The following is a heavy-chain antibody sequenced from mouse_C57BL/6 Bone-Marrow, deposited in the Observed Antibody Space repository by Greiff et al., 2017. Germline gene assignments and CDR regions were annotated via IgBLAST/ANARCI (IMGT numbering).Heavy chain of an antibody. V-gene: IGHV5-2*01. D-gene: IGHD2-5*01. CDR1: EYEFPSYD. CDR2: INRDGGST. Sequence: VQLKESGAGLVKPGASLKLSCKSNEYEFPSYDMPWVPKTPEKRLELVAAINRDGGSTYYPDTMERRFILSGDTTKKTLYLQLSSLRSEDTALYYCARHGSNYVVAWFAYWGQGTLVTVSA. CDR3: ARHGSNYVVAWFAY. J-gene: IGHJ3*01.